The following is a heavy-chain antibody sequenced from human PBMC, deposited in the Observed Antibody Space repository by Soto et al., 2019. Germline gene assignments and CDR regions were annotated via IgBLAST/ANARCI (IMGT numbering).Heavy chain of an antibody. Sequence: SETLSLTCAVSGDSISSIYHWAWIRQPPGRGLEWIAFIYDSGSTYYNPSLKSRVTISVDTSKNQFSLKLSSVTAADTAVYYCARGGYCSGGSCYSVIWFDPWGQGTLVTVSS. J-gene: IGHJ5*02. CDR3: ARGGYCSGGSCYSVIWFDP. CDR2: IYDSGST. CDR1: GDSISSIYH. V-gene: IGHV4-38-2*01. D-gene: IGHD2-15*01.